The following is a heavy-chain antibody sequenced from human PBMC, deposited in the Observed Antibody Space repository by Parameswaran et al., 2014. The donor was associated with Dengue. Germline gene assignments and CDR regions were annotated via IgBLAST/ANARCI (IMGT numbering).Heavy chain of an antibody. V-gene: IGHV4-39*01. CDR3: YYYSSSPDDAFDI. J-gene: IGHJ3*02. D-gene: IGHD6-13*01. CDR2: IYYSGST. Sequence: VRQAPGKGLEWIGSIYYSGSTYYNPSLKSRVTISVDTSKNQFSLKLSSVTAADTAVYYSYYYSSSPDDAFDIWGQGTMVTVSS.